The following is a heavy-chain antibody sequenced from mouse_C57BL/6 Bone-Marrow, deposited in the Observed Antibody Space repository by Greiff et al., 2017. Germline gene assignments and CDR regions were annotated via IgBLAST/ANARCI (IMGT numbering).Heavy chain of an antibody. V-gene: IGHV1-64*01. CDR3: ARSVYYGSSYGGFAY. D-gene: IGHD1-1*01. J-gene: IGHJ3*01. CDR1: GYTFTSYW. CDR2: IHPNSGST. Sequence: QVQLKQPGAELVKPGASVKLSCKASGYTFTSYWMHWVKQRPGQGLEWIGMIHPNSGSTNYNEKFKSKATLTVDKSSSTAYMQLSSLTSEDSAVYYCARSVYYGSSYGGFAYWGQGTLVTVSA.